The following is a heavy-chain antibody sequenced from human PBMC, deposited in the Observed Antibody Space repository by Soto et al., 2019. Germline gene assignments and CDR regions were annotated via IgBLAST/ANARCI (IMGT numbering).Heavy chain of an antibody. Sequence: PGESLKISCKGSGYSFTSYWIGWVRQMPGKGLEWMGIIYPGDSDTRYSPSFQGQVTISADKSISTAYLQWSSLKASDTAMYYCARGIWRAGKVGNWLDPWGQGPLVTVYS. CDR3: ARGIWRAGKVGNWLDP. CDR1: GYSFTSYW. V-gene: IGHV5-51*01. D-gene: IGHD3-3*01. J-gene: IGHJ5*02. CDR2: IYPGDSDT.